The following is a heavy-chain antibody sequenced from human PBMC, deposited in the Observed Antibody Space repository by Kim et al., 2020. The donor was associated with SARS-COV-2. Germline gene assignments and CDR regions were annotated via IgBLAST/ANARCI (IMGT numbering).Heavy chain of an antibody. Sequence: SETLSLTCTVSGGSISSYYWSWIRQPPGKGLEWIGYIYYSGSTNYNPSLKSRVTISVDTSKNQFSLKLSSVTAADTAVYYCARTRDYHDSSGYYYDRWGQGTLVTVSS. CDR2: IYYSGST. J-gene: IGHJ4*02. CDR1: GGSISSYY. D-gene: IGHD3-22*01. V-gene: IGHV4-59*13. CDR3: ARTRDYHDSSGYYYDR.